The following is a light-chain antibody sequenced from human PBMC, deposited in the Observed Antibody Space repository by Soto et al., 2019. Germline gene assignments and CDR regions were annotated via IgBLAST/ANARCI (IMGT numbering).Light chain of an antibody. CDR2: GAS. CDR3: QQYDNSPIT. J-gene: IGKJ5*01. CDR1: QSISSSF. Sequence: IVLTHSPGIFSLSRGEIASLSCWASQSISSSFLAWYQQKPGQAPRLLIYGASSRATGIPDRFSGTGSETDFTLTISRLEPEDFAVYYCQQYDNSPITFGQGTRLEIK. V-gene: IGKV3-20*01.